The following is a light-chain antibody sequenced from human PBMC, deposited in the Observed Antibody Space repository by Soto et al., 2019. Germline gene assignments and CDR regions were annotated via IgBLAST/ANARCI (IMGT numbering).Light chain of an antibody. Sequence: DIQMTQSPSSLSASVGERVTITCRASQSISSWLAWYQQKPGRAPKLLIYDSSSLESGVPSRFSGSGSGTEFRLTICTMQLDDFATYYCQQYDSFSVTFGQGTRLEIK. CDR1: QSISSW. CDR3: QQYDSFSVT. J-gene: IGKJ5*01. CDR2: DSS. V-gene: IGKV1-5*01.